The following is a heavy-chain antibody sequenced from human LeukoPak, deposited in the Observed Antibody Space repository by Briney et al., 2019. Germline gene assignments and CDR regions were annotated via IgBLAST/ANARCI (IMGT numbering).Heavy chain of an antibody. D-gene: IGHD3-3*01. CDR3: ARDGVYDFWSGPFMDV. CDR1: GFTFSSYD. CDR2: IGTAGDT. V-gene: IGHV3-13*01. Sequence: GGSLRLSCAASGFTFSSYDMHWVRQATGKGLEWVSAIGTAGDTYYPGSVKGRFTISRDNAKNSLYLQMNSLRAEDTAVYYCARDGVYDFWSGPFMDVWGQGTTVTVSS. J-gene: IGHJ6*02.